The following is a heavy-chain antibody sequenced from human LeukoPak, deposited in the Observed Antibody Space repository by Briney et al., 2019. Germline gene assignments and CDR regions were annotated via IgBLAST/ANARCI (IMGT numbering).Heavy chain of an antibody. CDR3: ARDEVGYDSSGYLFDY. Sequence: GGSLRLSCAASGFTFSTYSMNWVRQAPGKGLEWVAYISSSTTTIYYAGSVKGRFTISRDNAKNALYLQMNSLRAEDTAVYYCARDEVGYDSSGYLFDYWGQGTLVTVSS. J-gene: IGHJ4*02. CDR1: GFTFSTYS. V-gene: IGHV3-48*01. CDR2: ISSSTTTI. D-gene: IGHD3-22*01.